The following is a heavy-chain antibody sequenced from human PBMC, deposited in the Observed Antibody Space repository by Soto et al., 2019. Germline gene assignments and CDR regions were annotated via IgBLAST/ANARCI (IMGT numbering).Heavy chain of an antibody. J-gene: IGHJ6*02. Sequence: VQSGAEVKKPGSSVNVSCKASGGTFASYSITWVRQAPGQRLEWMGEIIPLLKTVNYAQKFQGRVTMTGDRSTSTVYMALSRLRSDDTAVYYCARDPVDLFGYMDVWGHGTTVTVS. CDR3: ARDPVDLFGYMDV. CDR2: IIPLLKTV. CDR1: GGTFASYS. D-gene: IGHD6-25*01. V-gene: IGHV1-69*06.